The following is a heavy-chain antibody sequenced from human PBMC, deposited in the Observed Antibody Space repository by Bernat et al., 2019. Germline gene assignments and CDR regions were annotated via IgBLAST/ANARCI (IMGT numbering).Heavy chain of an antibody. V-gene: IGHV1-24*01. CDR3: ASETMVQGVISRYAFDI. Sequence: QVQLVQSGAEVKKPGASVKVSCKVSGYTLTELSMHWVRQAPGNGLEWMGGFDPEDGETSYAQKFQGRVTMTEDTSTDTTYMELSSLRSEDTAVYYCASETMVQGVISRYAFDIWGQGTMVTVSS. CDR2: FDPEDGET. J-gene: IGHJ3*02. CDR1: GYTLTELS. D-gene: IGHD3-10*01.